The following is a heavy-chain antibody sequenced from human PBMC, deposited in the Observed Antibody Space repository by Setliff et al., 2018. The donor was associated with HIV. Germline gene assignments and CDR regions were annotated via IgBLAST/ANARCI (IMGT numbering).Heavy chain of an antibody. V-gene: IGHV4-39*01. D-gene: IGHD1-26*01. CDR2: IFHSGNT. CDR3: ARYRRFADYIDV. CDR1: GGSISSETFS. Sequence: SETLSLTCTVSGGSISSETFSWNWVRQPPGKGLEWMGNIFHSGNTYYSPSLKSRVTMSLDTSMNQFSLKLTSVTAADTALYYCARYRRFADYIDVWGKGTTVTVSS. J-gene: IGHJ6*03.